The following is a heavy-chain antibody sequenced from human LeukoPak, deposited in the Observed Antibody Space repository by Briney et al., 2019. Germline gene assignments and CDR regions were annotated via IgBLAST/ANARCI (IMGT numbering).Heavy chain of an antibody. CDR1: GFTFSNYG. Sequence: GGSLRLSCEASGFTFSNYGMNWGRQAPGKVLEWVSFTDTSGNYIYYGDSVKGRFTISRDTSKNTLYLQMNSLRAEDTAVYYCARLSANSSAYFFDYWGQGTLVTASS. CDR2: TDTSGNYI. CDR3: ARLSANSSAYFFDY. V-gene: IGHV3-21*01. D-gene: IGHD3-22*01. J-gene: IGHJ4*02.